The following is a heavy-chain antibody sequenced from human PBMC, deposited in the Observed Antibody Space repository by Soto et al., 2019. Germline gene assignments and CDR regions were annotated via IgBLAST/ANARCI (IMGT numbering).Heavy chain of an antibody. CDR1: GLSFSTYG. Sequence: QVQLVESGGGVGQPGTSLRLSCAASGLSFSTYGMNWVRLAPGKGLEWVAVISNDGSNKYYADSVKGRFTISRDNSKNTVYLQMNGLRAEDTAVYYCASGRGYCGETGCSYFDYFQHWGQGGLVTVSS. CDR2: ISNDGSNK. J-gene: IGHJ1*01. D-gene: IGHD2-2*01. CDR3: ASGRGYCGETGCSYFDYFQH. V-gene: IGHV3-30*03.